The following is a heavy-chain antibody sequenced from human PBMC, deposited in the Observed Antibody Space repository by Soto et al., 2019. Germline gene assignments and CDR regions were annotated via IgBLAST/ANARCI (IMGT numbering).Heavy chain of an antibody. V-gene: IGHV1-18*01. CDR1: GYTFTSFG. Sequence: QVQLVQSGPEVKKPGASVKVSCKTSGYTFTSFGISWVRQAPGQGLEWMGWITTDKGKTNYAQKFQGRVTMTTDTSTSTAYMELRSLRSDDTAVYYCATRSPAFDYWGQGTLVTXSS. CDR3: ATRSPAFDY. CDR2: ITTDKGKT. J-gene: IGHJ4*02.